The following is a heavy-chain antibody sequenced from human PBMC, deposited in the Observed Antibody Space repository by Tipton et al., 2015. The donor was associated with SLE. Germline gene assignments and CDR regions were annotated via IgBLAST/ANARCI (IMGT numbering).Heavy chain of an antibody. Sequence: GLVKPSQTLFLTCSVSGGSISSGGYYWGWIRQPPGKGLEWIGSVYYSGATYYKSSLKSRVTISLDTSKNQLSLKLTSVTAADTAVYYCARYTWDDIDYWGQGTLVTVSS. CDR3: ARYTWDDIDY. J-gene: IGHJ4*02. CDR1: GGSISSGGYY. V-gene: IGHV4-39*07. CDR2: VYYSGAT. D-gene: IGHD1-20*01.